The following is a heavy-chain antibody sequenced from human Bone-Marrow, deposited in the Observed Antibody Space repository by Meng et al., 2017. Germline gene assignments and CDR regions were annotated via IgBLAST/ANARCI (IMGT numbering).Heavy chain of an antibody. CDR2: INHSGST. V-gene: IGHV4-34*01. J-gene: IGHJ5*02. CDR1: GGSFSGYY. Sequence: QVHLQKWGAGLLKPSETLSLTCDVYGGSFSGYYWSWIRQPPGKGLEWIGEINHSGSTNYNPSLKSRVTISVDTSKNQFSLKLSSVTAADTAVYYCARVGVVVITPNWFDPWGQGTLVTVSS. CDR3: ARVGVVVITPNWFDP. D-gene: IGHD3-22*01.